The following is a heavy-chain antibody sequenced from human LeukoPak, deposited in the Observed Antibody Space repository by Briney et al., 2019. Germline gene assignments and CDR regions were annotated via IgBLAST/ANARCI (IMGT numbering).Heavy chain of an antibody. J-gene: IGHJ3*01. D-gene: IGHD6-19*01. V-gene: IGHV1-24*01. CDR1: GYTLTELS. CDR2: FDPEDGET. CDR3: ATDVAGTYSFDV. Sequence: ASVKVSCKVSGYTLTELSMHWVRQAPGKGLEWMGGFDPEDGETIYAQKFQGRATMTEDTSIDTAYMELNSLRSEDTAVYYCATDVAGTYSFDVWGQGTMVTVSS.